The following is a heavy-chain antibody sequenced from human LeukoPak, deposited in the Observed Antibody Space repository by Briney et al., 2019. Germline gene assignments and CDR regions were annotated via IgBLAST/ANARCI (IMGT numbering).Heavy chain of an antibody. J-gene: IGHJ6*02. CDR2: IYYSGST. V-gene: IGHV4-59*01. D-gene: IGHD6-13*01. CDR3: ARSLAAAGPYYYYGMDV. Sequence: SETLSLTCTVPGGSISSYYWSWIRQPPGKGLEWIGYIYYSGSTNYNPSLKSRVTISVDTSKNQFSLKLSSVTAADTAVYYCARSLAAAGPYYYYGMDVWGQGTMVTVSS. CDR1: GGSISSYY.